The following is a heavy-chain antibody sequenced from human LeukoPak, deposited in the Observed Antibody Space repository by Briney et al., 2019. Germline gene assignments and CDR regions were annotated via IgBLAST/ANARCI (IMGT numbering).Heavy chain of an antibody. J-gene: IGHJ6*02. CDR1: AGSISSGGYY. D-gene: IGHD2-2*01. V-gene: IGHV4-31*03. CDR3: AILGRERSVVVSAAIWYYVMDV. Sequence: SETLSLTCTVSAGSISSGGYYWSWIRQHPGKGLEWIGCIYDSGSIYYNPSLKSRVTISVDTSKNQFSLKLSSVTAADTAVYYCAILGRERSVVVSAAIWYYVMDVWGQGTTVTVSS. CDR2: IYDSGSI.